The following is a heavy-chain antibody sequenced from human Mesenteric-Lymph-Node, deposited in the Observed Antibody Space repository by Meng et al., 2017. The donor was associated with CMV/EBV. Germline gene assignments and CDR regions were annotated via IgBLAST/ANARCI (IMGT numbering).Heavy chain of an antibody. Sequence: SLKISCAASGFTFDDYAMHWVRQAPGKGLEWVSGISWNSGSIGYADSVKGRFTISRDNAKKSLYLQMNSLSADDTAVYYCARRPAANYYYFNAMDVWGQGTTVTVSS. J-gene: IGHJ6*02. D-gene: IGHD2-2*01. V-gene: IGHV3-9*01. CDR1: GFTFDDYA. CDR3: ARRPAANYYYFNAMDV. CDR2: ISWNSGSI.